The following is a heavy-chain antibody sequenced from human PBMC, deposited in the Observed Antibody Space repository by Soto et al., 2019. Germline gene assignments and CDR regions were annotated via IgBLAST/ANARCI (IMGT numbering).Heavy chain of an antibody. CDR1: GYRFTSYL. Sequence: GASLKISCTGSGYRFTSYLIGWVRQMPGKGLEWMGIIYPGDSDTRYSPSFQGQVTISADKSISTAYLQWSSLKASDTAMYYCAGGGVRGVITRTRDYYGMDVWGQGTTVTVS. D-gene: IGHD3-10*01. J-gene: IGHJ6*02. V-gene: IGHV5-51*01. CDR2: IYPGDSDT. CDR3: AGGGVRGVITRTRDYYGMDV.